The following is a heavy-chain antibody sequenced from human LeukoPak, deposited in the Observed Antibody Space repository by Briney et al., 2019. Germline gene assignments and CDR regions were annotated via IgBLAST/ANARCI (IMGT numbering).Heavy chain of an antibody. Sequence: ASVKVSCKASGYTFTSYDINWVRQATGQGLEWMGWMNPNSGNTGYAQKFQGRVTITRNTPISTAYMELSSLRSDDTAVYYCARLYCSGGSCYSGYWGQGTLVTVSS. CDR3: ARLYCSGGSCYSGY. D-gene: IGHD2-15*01. V-gene: IGHV1-8*03. CDR2: MNPNSGNT. CDR1: GYTFTSYD. J-gene: IGHJ4*02.